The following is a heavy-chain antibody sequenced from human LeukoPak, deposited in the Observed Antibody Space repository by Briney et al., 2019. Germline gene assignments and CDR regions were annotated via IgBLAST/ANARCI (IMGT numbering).Heavy chain of an antibody. CDR3: ARVTCGGDCRAHYYYYHMDV. CDR1: GASITSYY. D-gene: IGHD2-21*02. J-gene: IGHJ6*03. Sequence: SETLSLTCTVSGASITSYYWSWIRQSPGKGLEWIGYIYYSGSTNSNPSLKSRVTISADTSKNQFSLKVSSVTAADTAVYYCARVTCGGDCRAHYYYYHMDVWGKGTTVTISS. V-gene: IGHV4-59*12. CDR2: IYYSGST.